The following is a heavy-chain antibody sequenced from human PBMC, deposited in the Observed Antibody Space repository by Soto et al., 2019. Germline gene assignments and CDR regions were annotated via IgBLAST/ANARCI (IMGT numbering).Heavy chain of an antibody. CDR3: ARRTTMVRGVSRRGFDY. CDR2: IYYSGST. Sequence: PSETLSLTCTVSGGSISSSSYYWSWIRQPPGKGLEWIGSIYYSGSTYYNPSLKSRVTISVDTSKNQFSLKLSSVTAADTAVYYCARRTTMVRGVSRRGFDYWGQGTLVTVSS. V-gene: IGHV4-39*01. CDR1: GGSISSSSYY. D-gene: IGHD3-10*01. J-gene: IGHJ4*02.